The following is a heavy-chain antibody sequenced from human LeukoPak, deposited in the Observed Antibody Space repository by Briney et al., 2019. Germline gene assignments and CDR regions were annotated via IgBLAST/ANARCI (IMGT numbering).Heavy chain of an antibody. V-gene: IGHV1-2*02. CDR3: ARASFWESPINWFAP. J-gene: IGHJ5*02. CDR1: GYTFTGYY. CDR2: INPNSGGT. Sequence: ASVKVSCKASGYTFTGYYMHWVRQPPGQALEWMGWINPNSGGTNYAQKSQGRVTMTRDRSISTAYMELSRLTSDDTAVYYCARASFWESPINWFAPWGQGTLVTVSS. D-gene: IGHD3-16*01.